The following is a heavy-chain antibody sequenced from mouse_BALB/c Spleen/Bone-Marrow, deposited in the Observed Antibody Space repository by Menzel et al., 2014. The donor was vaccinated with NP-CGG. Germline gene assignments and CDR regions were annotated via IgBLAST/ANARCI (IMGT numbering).Heavy chain of an antibody. V-gene: IGHV1S135*01. CDR3: ARHSYYGSSLFDY. D-gene: IGHD1-1*01. Sequence: SGPELVKPGASVKVSCKASGYAFTSYNMYWVKQSHGKSLEWIGYIDPYNGGTSYNQKFEGKATLTVDKSSSTAYMHLNSLTSEDSAVYYCARHSYYGSSLFDYWGQGTTLTVSS. J-gene: IGHJ2*01. CDR1: GYAFTSYN. CDR2: IDPYNGGT.